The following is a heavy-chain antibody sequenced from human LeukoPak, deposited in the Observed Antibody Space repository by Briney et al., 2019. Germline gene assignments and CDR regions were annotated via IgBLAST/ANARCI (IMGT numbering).Heavy chain of an antibody. Sequence: GESLKISCKGSGYSFSTYWISWVRQMPGKGLQWMGRIDPSDSYTNYSQSFQGHVTISVDKSISTAYLQWSSLKASDTAMYYCAREDYYDSGSYSPSFDYWGQGTLVTVSS. J-gene: IGHJ4*02. CDR1: GYSFSTYW. D-gene: IGHD3-10*01. V-gene: IGHV5-10-1*01. CDR2: IDPSDSYT. CDR3: AREDYYDSGSYSPSFDY.